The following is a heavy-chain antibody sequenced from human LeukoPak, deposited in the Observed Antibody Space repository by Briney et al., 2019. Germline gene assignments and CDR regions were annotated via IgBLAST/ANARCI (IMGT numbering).Heavy chain of an antibody. CDR3: ARDRGDCSGGSCYDYYYYGMDV. CDR2: ISSSSSTI. J-gene: IGHJ6*02. CDR1: GFTFSSYS. D-gene: IGHD2-15*01. Sequence: PGGSLRLSCAASGFTFSSYSMNWVRQAPGKGLEWVSYISSSSSTIYYADSVKGRFTISRDNAKNSLYLQMNSLRDEDTAVYYCARDRGDCSGGSCYDYYYYGMDVWGQGTTVTVSS. V-gene: IGHV3-48*02.